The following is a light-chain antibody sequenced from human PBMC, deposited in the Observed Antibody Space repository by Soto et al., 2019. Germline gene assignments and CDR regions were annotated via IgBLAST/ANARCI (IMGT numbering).Light chain of an antibody. CDR3: QQRSNWWT. CDR2: DAS. Sequence: ILLTQSPSTLSLSPGERATLSCRASQSVSSYLAWYQQKPGQAPRLLIYDASNRATGIPARLSGSGSGTDFTLTISSLEPEDFAVYYCQQRSNWWTFGQGTKVDIK. J-gene: IGKJ1*01. CDR1: QSVSSY. V-gene: IGKV3-11*01.